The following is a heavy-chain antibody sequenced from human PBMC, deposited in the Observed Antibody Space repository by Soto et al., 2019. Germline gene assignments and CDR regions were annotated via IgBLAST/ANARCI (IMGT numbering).Heavy chain of an antibody. V-gene: IGHV3-30-3*01. Sequence: GGSLRLSCAASGFTFSSYAMHWVLQAPGKGLGWVAVISYDGSNKNHADTVKGRFTISRDNSKNTLYLQMNSLRAEDTAVYYCARGYDFWSGYYYPYGMDVWGQGTTVTVSS. CDR3: ARGYDFWSGYYYPYGMDV. CDR2: ISYDGSNK. J-gene: IGHJ6*02. CDR1: GFTFSSYA. D-gene: IGHD3-3*01.